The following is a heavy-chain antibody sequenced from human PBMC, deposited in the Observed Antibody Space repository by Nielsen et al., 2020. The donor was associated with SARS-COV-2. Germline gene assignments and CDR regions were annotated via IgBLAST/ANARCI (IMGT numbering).Heavy chain of an antibody. CDR3: ARLPADGYSFDY. Sequence: SDTLSLTCTVSGGSISSGGYYWSWIRQHPGKGLEWVGYIYYSGSTYYNPSLKSRVIISLDTSKNQFSLKLSSVTAADTAVYFCARLPADGYSFDYWGQGTLVTVSS. V-gene: IGHV4-31*03. J-gene: IGHJ4*02. CDR2: IYYSGST. D-gene: IGHD5-24*01. CDR1: GGSISSGGYY.